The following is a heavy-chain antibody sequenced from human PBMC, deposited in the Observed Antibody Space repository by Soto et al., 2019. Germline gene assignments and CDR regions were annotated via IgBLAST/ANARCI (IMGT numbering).Heavy chain of an antibody. CDR1: GGSISSSSYY. CDR2: IYYSGST. V-gene: IGHV4-39*01. CDR3: TTLYSCGWYNLYNWFDP. J-gene: IGHJ5*02. Sequence: PSETLSLTCTVSGGSISSSSYYWGWIRQPPGKGLEWIGSIYYSGSTYYNPSLKSRVTISVDTSKNQFSLKLSSVTAADTAVYYCTTLYSCGWYNLYNWFDPWGQGTLVTVSS. D-gene: IGHD6-19*01.